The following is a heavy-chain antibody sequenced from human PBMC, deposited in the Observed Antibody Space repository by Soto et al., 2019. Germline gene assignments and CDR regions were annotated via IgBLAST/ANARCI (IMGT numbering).Heavy chain of an antibody. J-gene: IGHJ6*02. CDR2: IIPIFGTA. CDR1: GFTFSSYA. V-gene: IGHV1-69*01. CDR3: ARGSAGLPYYYYGMDV. Sequence: QVQLVESGGGVVQPGRSLRLSCAASGFTFSSYAISWVRQAPGQGLEWMGGIIPIFGTANYAQKFQGRVTITADESTSTAYMELSSLRSEDTAVYYCARGSAGLPYYYYGMDVWGQGTTVTVSS. D-gene: IGHD6-25*01.